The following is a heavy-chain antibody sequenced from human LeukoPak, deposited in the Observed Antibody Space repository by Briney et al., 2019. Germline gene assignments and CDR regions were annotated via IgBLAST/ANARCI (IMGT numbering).Heavy chain of an antibody. V-gene: IGHV3-23*01. CDR2: ISGSGGST. J-gene: IGHJ1*01. CDR3: AKPGPRRRLFVEYFQH. Sequence: PGGSLRLPCAASGFTFSSYGMHWVRQAPGKGLEWVSAISGSGGSTYYADSVKGRFTISRDNSKNTLYLQMNSLRAEDTAVYYCAKPGPRRRLFVEYFQHWGQGTLVTVSS. CDR1: GFTFSSYG. D-gene: IGHD1-14*01.